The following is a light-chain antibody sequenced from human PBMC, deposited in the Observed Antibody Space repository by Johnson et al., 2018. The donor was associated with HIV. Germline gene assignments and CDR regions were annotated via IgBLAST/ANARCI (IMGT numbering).Light chain of an antibody. CDR2: ENN. Sequence: QSVLTQPPSVSAAPGQKVTISCSGSSSNIGNNYVSWYQQIPGTAPKLLIYENNKRPSGIPDRFSGSKSGTSATLGITGLQRGDEADYYCGTWDASLSVNVFGPGTKVTVL. CDR3: GTWDASLSVNV. V-gene: IGLV1-51*02. CDR1: SSNIGNNY. J-gene: IGLJ1*01.